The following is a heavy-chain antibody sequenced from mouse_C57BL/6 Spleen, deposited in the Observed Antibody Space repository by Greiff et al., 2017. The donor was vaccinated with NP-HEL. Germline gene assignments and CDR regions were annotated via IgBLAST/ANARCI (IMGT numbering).Heavy chain of an antibody. V-gene: IGHV1-69*01. CDR2: IDPSDSYT. J-gene: IGHJ2*01. CDR1: GYTFTSYW. CDR3: ARGGLLLYFDY. Sequence: QVQLKQPGAELVMPGASVKLSCKASGYTFTSYWMHWVKQRPGQGLEWIGEIDPSDSYTNYNQKFKGKSTLTVDKSSSTAYMQLSSLTSEDSAVYYCARGGLLLYFDYWGQGTTLTVSS. D-gene: IGHD2-3*01.